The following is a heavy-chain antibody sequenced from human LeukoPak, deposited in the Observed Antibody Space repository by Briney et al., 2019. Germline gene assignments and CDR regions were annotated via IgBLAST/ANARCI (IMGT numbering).Heavy chain of an antibody. D-gene: IGHD3-10*01. J-gene: IGHJ6*03. CDR2: ISSSSNYI. CDR3: GRPGIKMVRGVIIKSPYHMDV. V-gene: IGHV3-21*01. CDR1: GFTLSTYT. Sequence: GGSLRLSCAASGFTLSTYTMNWVRQAPGKGLEWVSSISSSSNYIYYADSVKGRFTISRDDAKNSLSLQMNSLRAEDTAVYYCGRPGIKMVRGVIIKSPYHMDVWGKGTTVTVSS.